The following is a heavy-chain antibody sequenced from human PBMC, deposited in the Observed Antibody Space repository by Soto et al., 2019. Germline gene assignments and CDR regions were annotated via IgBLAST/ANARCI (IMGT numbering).Heavy chain of an antibody. CDR2: IRSKTDGGTI. D-gene: IGHD5-12*01. J-gene: IGHJ4*02. V-gene: IGHV3-15*01. CDR3: TTAHPRGPDY. Sequence: GGSLRLSCAASGLSFSNAWINWVRQAPWKGLEWVGQIRSKTDGGTISYPAPVKDRFIISRDDSRNTLYLQMNSLKTEDTAVYYCTTAHPRGPDYSGQGTLVTVCS. CDR1: GLSFSNAW.